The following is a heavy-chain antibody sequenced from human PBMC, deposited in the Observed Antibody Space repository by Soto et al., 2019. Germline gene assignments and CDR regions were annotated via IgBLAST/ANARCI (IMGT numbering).Heavy chain of an antibody. CDR3: ARGAHHCSSTSCYHYYYGMDV. CDR1: GGSFSGYY. CDR2: INHSGST. Sequence: KPSETLSLTCAVYGGSFSGYYWSWIRQPPGKGLEWIGEINHSGSTNYNPSLKSRVTISVDTSKNQLSLKLSSVTAADTAVYYCARGAHHCSSTSCYHYYYGMDVSGQGTTLTVYS. V-gene: IGHV4-34*01. D-gene: IGHD2-2*01. J-gene: IGHJ6*02.